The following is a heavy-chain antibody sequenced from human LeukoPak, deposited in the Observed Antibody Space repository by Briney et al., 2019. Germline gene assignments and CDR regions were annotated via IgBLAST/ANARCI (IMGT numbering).Heavy chain of an antibody. V-gene: IGHV1-69*04. CDR2: IIPILGIA. Sequence: GASVKVSCKASGGTFSSYAISWVRQAPGQGLEWMGRIIPILGIANYAQKFQGRVTITADKSTSTAYMELGSLRSDDTAVYYCARGYPLEMATITLPDYWGQGTLVTVSS. CDR1: GGTFSSYA. J-gene: IGHJ4*02. D-gene: IGHD5-24*01. CDR3: ARGYPLEMATITLPDY.